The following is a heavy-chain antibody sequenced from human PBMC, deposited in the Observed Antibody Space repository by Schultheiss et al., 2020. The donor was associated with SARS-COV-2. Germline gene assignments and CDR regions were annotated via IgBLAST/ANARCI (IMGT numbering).Heavy chain of an antibody. Sequence: YWSWIRQPPGKGLEWMGIIYPGDSDTRYSPSFQGQVTISADKSISTAYLQWSSLKASDTAMYYCARVYSGSYYQFDYWGQGTLVTVSS. J-gene: IGHJ4*02. CDR3: ARVYSGSYYQFDY. D-gene: IGHD3-10*01. V-gene: IGHV5-51*01. CDR2: IYPGDSDT. CDR1: YW.